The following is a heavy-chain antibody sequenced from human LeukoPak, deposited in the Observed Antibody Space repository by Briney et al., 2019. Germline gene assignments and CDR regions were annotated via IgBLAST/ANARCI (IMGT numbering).Heavy chain of an antibody. V-gene: IGHV3-11*04. CDR1: GFTFSDYY. Sequence: PGGSLRLSCAASGFTFSDYYMSWIRQAPGKGLEWVSYISNSGSTIYYADSLKGRFTVSRDNAKNSLYLQMNSLRDEDTAVYYCATYSGVHHKTFDDWGQGTLVTVSS. J-gene: IGHJ4*02. CDR2: ISNSGSTI. D-gene: IGHD1-26*01. CDR3: ATYSGVHHKTFDD.